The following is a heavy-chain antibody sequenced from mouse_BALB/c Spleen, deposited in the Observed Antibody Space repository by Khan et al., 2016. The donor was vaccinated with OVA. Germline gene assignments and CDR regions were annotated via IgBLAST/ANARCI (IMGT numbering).Heavy chain of an antibody. J-gene: IGHJ3*01. D-gene: IGHD2-3*01. CDR3: TRCGYYGLEFY. CDR1: GFDFSRYW. CDR2: INPDSRTI. Sequence: EVQLQESGGGLVQPGGSLKLSCAASGFDFSRYWMSWVRQAPGKGLEWIGEINPDSRTINYTPSLKDKFIISRDNAKNTLYLQMSKVSSEDTALYYCTRCGYYGLEFYWGKGTLVTVSA. V-gene: IGHV4-1*02.